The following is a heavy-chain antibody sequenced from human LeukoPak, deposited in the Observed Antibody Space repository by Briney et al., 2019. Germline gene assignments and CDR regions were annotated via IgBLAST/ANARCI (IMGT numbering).Heavy chain of an antibody. CDR3: AEINYYDTSGYLDK. J-gene: IGHJ4*02. V-gene: IGHV3-23*01. CDR1: GFTFSSYS. Sequence: PGGSLRLSCVASGFTFSSYSMNWVRQAPGKGLEWVSGISGSGESTYYVDSVKGRFTISRDNSKNTLYLQMNSLRAEDTAVYYCAEINYYDTSGYLDKWGQGTLVTVSS. D-gene: IGHD3-22*01. CDR2: ISGSGEST.